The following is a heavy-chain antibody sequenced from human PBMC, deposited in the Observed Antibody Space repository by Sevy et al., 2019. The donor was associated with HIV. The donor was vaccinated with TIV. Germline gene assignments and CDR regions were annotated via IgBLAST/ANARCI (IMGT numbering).Heavy chain of an antibody. CDR2: IYPGDYDT. CDR3: ARHSGSSSWYVWFDP. CDR1: GYSFTSYW. D-gene: IGHD6-13*01. J-gene: IGHJ5*02. V-gene: IGHV5-51*01. Sequence: GESLKISCKGSGYSFTSYWIGWVRQMPGKGLEWMGIIYPGDYDTRYSPSFQGQVTISADKSISTAYLQWSSLKASDTAMYYCARHSGSSSWYVWFDPWGQGTLVTVSS.